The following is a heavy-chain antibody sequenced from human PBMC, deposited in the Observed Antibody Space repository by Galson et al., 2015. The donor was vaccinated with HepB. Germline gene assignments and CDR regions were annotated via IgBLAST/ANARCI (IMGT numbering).Heavy chain of an antibody. CDR2: ISTYNGNT. J-gene: IGHJ4*02. CDR3: ARDYPTLLRGVMGH. V-gene: IGHV1-18*01. Sequence: SVKVSCKASGCTFASYGINWVRQAPGQGLEWMGWISTYNGNTNYAQTLRGRVTMTTDTSTSTAYMELRSLRSDDTAVYYCARDYPTLLRGVMGHWGQGTLVSVSS. D-gene: IGHD3-10*01. CDR1: GCTFASYG.